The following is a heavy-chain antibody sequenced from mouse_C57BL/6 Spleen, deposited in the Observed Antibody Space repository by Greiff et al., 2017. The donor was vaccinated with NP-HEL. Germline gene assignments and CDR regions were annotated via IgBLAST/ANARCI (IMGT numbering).Heavy chain of an antibody. V-gene: IGHV5-4*01. D-gene: IGHD2-4*01. CDR2: ISDGGSYT. CDR3: ARDDYDYDVREPYYFDY. J-gene: IGHJ2*01. CDR1: GFTFSSYA. Sequence: VQLKESGGGLVKPGGSLKLSCAASGFTFSSYAMSWVRQTPEKRLEWVATISDGGSYTYYPDNVKGRFTISRDNAKNNLYLQMSHLKSEDTAMYYCARDDYDYDVREPYYFDYWGQGTTLTVSS.